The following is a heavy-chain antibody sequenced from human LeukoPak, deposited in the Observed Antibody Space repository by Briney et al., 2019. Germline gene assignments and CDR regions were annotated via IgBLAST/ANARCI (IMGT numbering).Heavy chain of an antibody. CDR1: GDSVSTNSGS. CDR3: ARGGYFDSSGYPNYYSYYYMDA. Sequence: SQTLSLTCVISGDSVSTNSGSWTSIRQSPSRGLEWLGRTYYRSKWYTHYAESVKGRIIINADTSQNQFSLQLNSVTPEDTAVYYCARGGYFDSSGYPNYYSYYYMDAWGKGTTVTVSS. V-gene: IGHV6-1*01. CDR2: TYYRSKWYT. D-gene: IGHD3-22*01. J-gene: IGHJ6*03.